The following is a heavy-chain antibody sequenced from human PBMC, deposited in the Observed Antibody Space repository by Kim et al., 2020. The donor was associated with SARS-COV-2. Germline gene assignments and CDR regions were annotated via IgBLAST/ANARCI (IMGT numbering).Heavy chain of an antibody. Sequence: GGSLRLSCAASGFTFSNAWMSWVRQAPGKGLEWVGRIKSKTDGGTTDYAAPVKGRFTISRDDSKNTLYLQMNSLKTEDTAVYYCTSRIRGSGAYDSSGYWGQGTLVTVSS. J-gene: IGHJ4*02. D-gene: IGHD3-22*01. CDR3: TSRIRGSGAYDSSGY. CDR1: GFTFSNAW. CDR2: IKSKTDGGTT. V-gene: IGHV3-15*01.